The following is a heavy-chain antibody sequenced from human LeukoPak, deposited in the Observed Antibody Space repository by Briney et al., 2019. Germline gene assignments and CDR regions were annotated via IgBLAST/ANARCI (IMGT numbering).Heavy chain of an antibody. CDR3: AKDYDSSGPTMGDV. CDR1: GFTLSRYW. Sequence: GGSLRLSCAASGFTLSRYWMHWVRQAPGKGLVWVSRISSDGSSTTYADSVRGRFTISRDSAKNTLHLQMNSLRAEDTAVYYCAKDYDSSGPTMGDVWGQGTTVTVSS. CDR2: ISSDGSST. J-gene: IGHJ6*02. V-gene: IGHV3-74*01. D-gene: IGHD3-22*01.